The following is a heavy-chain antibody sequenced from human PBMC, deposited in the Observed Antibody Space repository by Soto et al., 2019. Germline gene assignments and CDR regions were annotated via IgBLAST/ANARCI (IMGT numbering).Heavy chain of an antibody. CDR1: GDSITTSGYY. J-gene: IGHJ4*02. CDR3: ARSGYDYVLGRYKREKSDY. V-gene: IGHV4-39*01. D-gene: IGHD3-16*01. CDR2: IHQSGST. Sequence: PSETLSLTCTVSGDSITTSGYYWGWIRQAPGKGLEWIGSIHQSGSTYYNPSLKSRVTISALTSKNQFSLKLTSVTAADTAVYYCARSGYDYVLGRYKREKSDYWGQRILVTVS.